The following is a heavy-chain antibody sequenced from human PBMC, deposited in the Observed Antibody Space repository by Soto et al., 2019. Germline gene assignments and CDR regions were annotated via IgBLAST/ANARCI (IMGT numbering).Heavy chain of an antibody. CDR2: ISAYNGNT. J-gene: IGHJ4*02. CDR1: VYTYTSYG. Sequence: GASVKVSCKASVYTYTSYGISWVRQAPGQGLEWMGWISAYNGNTNYAQKLQGRVTMTTDTSTSTAYMELRSLRSDDTAVYYCARDPISYYGSGSYYNSLRVLDYWGQGTLVTVSS. CDR3: ARDPISYYGSGSYYNSLRVLDY. V-gene: IGHV1-18*01. D-gene: IGHD3-10*01.